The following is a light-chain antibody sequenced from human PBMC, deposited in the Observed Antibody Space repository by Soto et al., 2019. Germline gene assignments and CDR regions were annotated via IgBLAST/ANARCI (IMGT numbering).Light chain of an antibody. Sequence: IQLTQSPSFMSASVGDRVTITCRASQGISSYLAWYQQKPGKAPNLLIHTASTLQSGVPSRFSGSGSGTEFTLTISSLQPEDFATYYCQQRNSYPITFGQGTRLAI. CDR3: QQRNSYPIT. CDR1: QGISSY. J-gene: IGKJ5*01. V-gene: IGKV1-9*01. CDR2: TAS.